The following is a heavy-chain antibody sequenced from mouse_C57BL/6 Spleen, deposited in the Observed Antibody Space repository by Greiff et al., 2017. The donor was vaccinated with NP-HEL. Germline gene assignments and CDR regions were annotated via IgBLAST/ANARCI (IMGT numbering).Heavy chain of an antibody. CDR2: IDPCDSYT. CDR1: GYTFTSYW. CDR3: ARRGLELFDY. V-gene: IGHV1-50*01. D-gene: IGHD4-1*01. J-gene: IGHJ2*01. Sequence: VQLQQPGAELVKPGASVKLSCKASGYTFTSYWMQWVKQRPGQGLEWIGAIDPCDSYTNYNKKFKGKAQLTVYTSSSTAYMQLSSLTSEDSAVYYCARRGLELFDYWGQGTTLTVSS.